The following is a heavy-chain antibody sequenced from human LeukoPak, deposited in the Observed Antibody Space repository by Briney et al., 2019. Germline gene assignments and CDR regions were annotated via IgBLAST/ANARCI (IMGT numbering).Heavy chain of an antibody. D-gene: IGHD3-3*01. V-gene: IGHV1-46*01. CDR3: ARGGHYDYWSGHGYGFDI. CDR2: INPSGGST. Sequence: ASVKVSCKASGYTFTSYYMHWVRQAPGQGLEWMGMINPSGGSTSYAQKFQGRVTMTRDTSTSTVYMELSSLRSEDTAVYYCARGGHYDYWSGHGYGFDIWGQGTMVTVSS. J-gene: IGHJ3*02. CDR1: GYTFTSYY.